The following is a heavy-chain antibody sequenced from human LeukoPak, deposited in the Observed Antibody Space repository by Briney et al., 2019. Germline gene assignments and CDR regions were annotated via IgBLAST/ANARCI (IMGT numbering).Heavy chain of an antibody. V-gene: IGHV3-30*19. CDR2: ISYDGRNK. CDR1: GFTFSSYG. D-gene: IGHD1-26*01. Sequence: GGSLRLSSAASGFTFSSYGMHWVRQAPGKGREGVAVISYDGRNKYYTDPVKGRFTIYRDNSKNTLYLQMNGLRAEDTGVYYCAKGDRVGWGQGTMVTV. J-gene: IGHJ4*02. CDR3: AKGDRVG.